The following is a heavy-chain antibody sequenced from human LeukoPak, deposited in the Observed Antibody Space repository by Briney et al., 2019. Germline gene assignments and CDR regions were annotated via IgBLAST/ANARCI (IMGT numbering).Heavy chain of an antibody. CDR2: ISGTSKYI. J-gene: IGHJ4*02. V-gene: IGHV3-21*01. CDR3: TRDSGRFRLDY. Sequence: GESLKLSCEGSGFSLSSYSMHWVRQAPGKGLEWASSISGTSKYIHYSDSVKGRFTISRDNSKNSFYLQMNSLRVEDTAVYYCTRDSGRFRLDYWGQGVLVTVSS. CDR1: GFSLSSYS. D-gene: IGHD6-19*01.